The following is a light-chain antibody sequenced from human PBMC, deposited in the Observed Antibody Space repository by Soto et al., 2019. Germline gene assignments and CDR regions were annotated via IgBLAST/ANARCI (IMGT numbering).Light chain of an antibody. CDR2: DVS. CDR1: SSDVGGYNY. J-gene: IGLJ1*01. Sequence: QSALTQPASVSGSPGQSITISCTGTSSDVGGYNYVSWYQQHPGKAPKLMIYDVSNRPSGVSNRFSGSKSGNTASLTISGLQAEDEADYYCSSYTTSLTLSVFGPGPTVT. CDR3: SSYTTSLTLSV. V-gene: IGLV2-14*01.